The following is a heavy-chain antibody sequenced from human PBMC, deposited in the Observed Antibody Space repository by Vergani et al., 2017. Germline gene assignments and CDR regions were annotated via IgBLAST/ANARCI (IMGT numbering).Heavy chain of an antibody. CDR1: GGSISAGYYF. CDR2: ISASGNA. D-gene: IGHD2-15*01. CDR3: ARRSGGYYSGGKVHPLRTAFNV. J-gene: IGHJ3*01. Sequence: QVQLQASGPGRVKPSQTLSLTCTMSGGSISAGYYFWSWIRQPAGKGLEWLGHISASGNASHSPSLKTRVSMSVDTSKNQLSLTVTSVTAAATAIYFCARRSGGYYSGGKVHPLRTAFNVWGRGTVVTVAS. V-gene: IGHV4-61*02.